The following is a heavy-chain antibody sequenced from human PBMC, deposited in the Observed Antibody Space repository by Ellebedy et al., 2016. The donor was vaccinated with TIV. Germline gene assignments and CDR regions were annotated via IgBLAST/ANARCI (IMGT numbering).Heavy chain of an antibody. D-gene: IGHD6-19*01. Sequence: SETLSLTXTVYGGSFSGYSWTWIRQPPGKGLEWIGYIYYSGSTNYNPSLKSRVTISVDTSKNQFSLKLSSVTAADTAVYYCARSFRIAVAGTGFDYWGQGTLVTVSS. CDR2: IYYSGST. CDR1: GGSFSGYS. J-gene: IGHJ4*02. V-gene: IGHV4-59*01. CDR3: ARSFRIAVAGTGFDY.